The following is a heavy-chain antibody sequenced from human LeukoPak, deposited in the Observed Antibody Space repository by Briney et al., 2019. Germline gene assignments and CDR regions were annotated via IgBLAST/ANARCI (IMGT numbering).Heavy chain of an antibody. CDR2: IYYSGTT. CDR3: ARGVYIAAAQYGY. Sequence: SETLSLTCAVYGGSFSSYYWSWIRQPPGKGLEWIGYIYYSGTTNYNPSLKSRVTISVDTSKNQFSLKLSSVTAADTAVYYCARGVYIAAAQYGYWGQGTLVSVSS. D-gene: IGHD6-13*01. J-gene: IGHJ4*02. CDR1: GGSFSSYY. V-gene: IGHV4-59*01.